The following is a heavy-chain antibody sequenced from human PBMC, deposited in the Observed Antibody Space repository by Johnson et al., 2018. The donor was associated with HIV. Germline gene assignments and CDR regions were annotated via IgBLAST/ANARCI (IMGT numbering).Heavy chain of an antibody. J-gene: IGHJ3*01. CDR2: INWNGGST. CDR1: GFTFDDYG. D-gene: IGHD3-22*01. V-gene: IGHV3-20*04. CDR3: ARDTYYYDTSGYLTRPRAFDV. Sequence: VQLVESGGGVVRPGGSLRLSCAASGFTFDDYGMSWVRQAPGQGLEWVSGINWNGGSTGYADSVKGRFTISRDHARNFLYLQMTSLRAEDTALYYCARDTYYYDTSGYLTRPRAFDVWGQGTTVTVSS.